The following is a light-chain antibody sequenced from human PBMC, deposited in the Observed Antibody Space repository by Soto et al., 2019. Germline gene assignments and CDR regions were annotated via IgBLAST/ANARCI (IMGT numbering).Light chain of an antibody. CDR1: NNYV. CDR2: LNRDGSH. CDR3: QTWVPGIRV. J-gene: IGLJ3*02. V-gene: IGLV4-69*01. Sequence: QLVLTQSPSASASLGASVKLTCTLNNNYVIAWHQQQPEKGPRFLLKLNRDGSHIRGDGIPDRFSGSISGTERYLTISSLQSEDEADYYCQTWVPGIRVFGGGTKLTVL.